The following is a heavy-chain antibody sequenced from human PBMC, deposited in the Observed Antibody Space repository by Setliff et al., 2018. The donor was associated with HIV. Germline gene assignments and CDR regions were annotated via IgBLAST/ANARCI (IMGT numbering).Heavy chain of an antibody. D-gene: IGHD2-2*01. J-gene: IGHJ5*02. CDR3: ARGLGGYCSSVSCYEADH. V-gene: IGHV4-38-2*01. CDR1: GFSISSGHY. Sequence: SETLSLTCAVSGFSISSGHYWGWIRQPPGKGLEWIGSIYHSGSTYYSPSLKSRVTTSVDTSKNQFSLRLSSVTAADTAVYYCARGLGGYCSSVSCYEADHWGQGTLVTVSS. CDR2: IYHSGST.